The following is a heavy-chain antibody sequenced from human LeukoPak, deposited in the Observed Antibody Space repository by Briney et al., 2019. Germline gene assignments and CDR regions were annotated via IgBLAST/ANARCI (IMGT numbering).Heavy chain of an antibody. J-gene: IGHJ6*03. D-gene: IGHD5-18*01. V-gene: IGHV4-4*09. CDR3: ARHGIRNYYYYYMDV. Sequence: SETLSLTCTVSGGSISSYYWSWIRQPPGKGLEWIGYIYTSGSTNYNPSLKSRVTILVDTSKNQFSLKLSSVTAADTAVYYCARHGIRNYYYYYMDVWGKGTTVTVSS. CDR2: IYTSGST. CDR1: GGSISSYY.